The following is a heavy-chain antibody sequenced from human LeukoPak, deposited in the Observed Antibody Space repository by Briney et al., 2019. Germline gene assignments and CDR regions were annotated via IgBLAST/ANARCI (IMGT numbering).Heavy chain of an antibody. D-gene: IGHD3-10*01. Sequence: SETLSLTCTFSGGSISNYFWNWIRQPPGKGLEWIGNIYYSGSTNYNPSLKSRVTISIDTSKNQFSLKLSSVTAADTAVYYCARAADTMVRGVTVYYYYGMDVWGKGTTVTVSS. CDR1: GGSISNYF. CDR3: ARAADTMVRGVTVYYYYGMDV. V-gene: IGHV4-59*01. J-gene: IGHJ6*04. CDR2: IYYSGST.